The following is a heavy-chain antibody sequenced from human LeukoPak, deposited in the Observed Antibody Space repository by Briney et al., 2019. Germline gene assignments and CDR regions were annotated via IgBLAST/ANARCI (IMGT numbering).Heavy chain of an antibody. CDR1: GITFNNAY. CDR2: ISGSGGST. D-gene: IGHD3-10*01. Sequence: SGGSLRLSCAASGITFNNAYMSWVRQAPGKGLEWVSAISGSGGSTYYADSVKGRFTISRDNSKNTLYLQMNSLRAEDTAVYYCAKFDGSGSYWGHFDYWGQGTLVTVSS. J-gene: IGHJ4*02. CDR3: AKFDGSGSYWGHFDY. V-gene: IGHV3-23*01.